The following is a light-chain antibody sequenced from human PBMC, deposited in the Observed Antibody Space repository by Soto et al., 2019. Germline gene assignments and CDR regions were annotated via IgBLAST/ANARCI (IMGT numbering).Light chain of an antibody. Sequence: TQSPSTLSASEGDRVTISCRASQSVSIWLAWYQQKPGRAPKLLIYKSSILESGVPSRFSGSGSGTEFTLTISSLQPDDFATYYCQQYDSALSITFGQGTRLEIK. CDR3: QQYDSALSIT. CDR1: QSVSIW. V-gene: IGKV1-5*03. J-gene: IGKJ5*01. CDR2: KSS.